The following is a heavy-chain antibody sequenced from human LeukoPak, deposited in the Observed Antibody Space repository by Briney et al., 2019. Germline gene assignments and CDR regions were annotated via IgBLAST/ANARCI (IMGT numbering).Heavy chain of an antibody. V-gene: IGHV3-23*01. Sequence: GGSLRLSCAASGFTFSMYSMSWVRQAPGKGLEWDSAIRSTGVDTYYADSVRGRFTISRDNSRGTLSLQMNSLRAEDTAVYFCAILSWDGRGSFYWGQGALVTVSS. CDR1: GFTFSMYS. J-gene: IGHJ4*02. D-gene: IGHD2/OR15-2a*01. CDR2: IRSTGVDT. CDR3: AILSWDGRGSFY.